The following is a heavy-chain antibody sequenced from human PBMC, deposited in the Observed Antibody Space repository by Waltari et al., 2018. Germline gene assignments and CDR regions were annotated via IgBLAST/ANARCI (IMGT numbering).Heavy chain of an antibody. CDR3: ARDLVATPP. D-gene: IGHD2-21*02. V-gene: IGHV3-7*01. CDR2: IQQNGSEK. Sequence: EVQLVESGGDLVQPGGSLRLSCAASGFTFSRSWMTWVSQAPGKGLEWVGNIQQNGSEKWYADSVRGRFTISRDNAMNSLYLQMNSLRVEDTAVYYCARDLVATPPWGQGTLVTVSS. J-gene: IGHJ5*02. CDR1: GFTFSRSW.